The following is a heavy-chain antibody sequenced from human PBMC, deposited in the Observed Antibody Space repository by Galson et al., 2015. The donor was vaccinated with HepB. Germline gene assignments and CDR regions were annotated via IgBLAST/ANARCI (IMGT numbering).Heavy chain of an antibody. V-gene: IGHV3-7*03. Sequence: SLRLSCAAPGFSFSNTWMGWARQAPGKGLEWVANINEAGTRRDYVDSVKGRFTTSRDNTKDSLSLQMNSLRGDDTAVYYCAAAAEWGQGTLVTVSS. CDR3: AAAAE. J-gene: IGHJ4*02. D-gene: IGHD6-13*01. CDR1: GFSFSNTW. CDR2: INEAGTRR.